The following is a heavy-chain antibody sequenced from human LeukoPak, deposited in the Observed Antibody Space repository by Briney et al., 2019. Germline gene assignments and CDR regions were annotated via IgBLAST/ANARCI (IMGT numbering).Heavy chain of an antibody. CDR3: AKFYSGSYNYSPFDY. CDR2: IKQDGSEK. Sequence: GGSLRLSCAASGFTFSSYWMSWVRQAPGKGLEWVANIKQDGSEKYYVDSVKGRFTISRDNAKNSLYLQMNSLRAEDTAVYYCAKFYSGSYNYSPFDYWGQGTLVTVSS. D-gene: IGHD1-26*01. CDR1: GFTFSSYW. V-gene: IGHV3-7*03. J-gene: IGHJ4*02.